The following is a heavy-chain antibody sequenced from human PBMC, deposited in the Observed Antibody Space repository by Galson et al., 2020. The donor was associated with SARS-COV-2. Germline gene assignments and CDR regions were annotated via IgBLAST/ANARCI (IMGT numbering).Heavy chain of an antibody. V-gene: IGHV4-34*01. CDR1: GGSFSGYY. D-gene: IGHD6-19*01. CDR2: INHSGST. J-gene: IGHJ1*01. Sequence: SETLSLTCAVYGGSFSGYYWSWIRQPPGKGLEWIGEINHSGSTNYNPSLKSRVTISVDTSKNQFSLKLSSVTAADTAVYYCARWGAGIAVAGTAEYFQHWGQGTLVTVSS. CDR3: ARWGAGIAVAGTAEYFQH.